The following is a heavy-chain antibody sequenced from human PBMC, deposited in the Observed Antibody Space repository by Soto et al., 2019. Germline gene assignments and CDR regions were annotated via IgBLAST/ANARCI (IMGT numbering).Heavy chain of an antibody. Sequence: EVQLVETGGGLIQPGGSLRLSCAASGFTVSSNYMSWVRQAPGKGLEWVSVIYSGGSTYYADSVKGRFTISRDNSKNTLYLQMNSLRAEDTAVYYCARTERDTRDPPGSYWGQGTLVTVSS. CDR2: IYSGGST. D-gene: IGHD2-8*02. CDR1: GFTVSSNY. J-gene: IGHJ4*02. CDR3: ARTERDTRDPPGSY. V-gene: IGHV3-53*02.